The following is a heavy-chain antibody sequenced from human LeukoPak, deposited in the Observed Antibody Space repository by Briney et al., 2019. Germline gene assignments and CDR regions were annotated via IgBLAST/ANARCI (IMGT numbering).Heavy chain of an antibody. V-gene: IGHV1-69*05. Sequence: GASMKVSCKASGGTFSSYAISWVRQGQGQGIEWMGGISPIFGAANYAQKFQGRVTITTDESTSTVYMELSSLRSEDTAVYYCARSGYYDSSGYLLAFDIWGQGTMVTVSS. D-gene: IGHD3-22*01. J-gene: IGHJ3*02. CDR2: ISPIFGAA. CDR1: GGTFSSYA. CDR3: ARSGYYDSSGYLLAFDI.